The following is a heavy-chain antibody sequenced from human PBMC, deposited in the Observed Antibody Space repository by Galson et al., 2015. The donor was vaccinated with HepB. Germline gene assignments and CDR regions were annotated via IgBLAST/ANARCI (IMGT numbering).Heavy chain of an antibody. D-gene: IGHD6-13*01. J-gene: IGHJ4*02. CDR2: INPNSGGT. Sequence: SVKVSCKASGYTFTGYYMHWVRQAPGQGLEWMGRINPNSGGTNYAQKFQGSVTMTRDTSISTAYMELSRLRSADTAVYYCVSGSWYREGDACFDYWGQGTLVTVSS. V-gene: IGHV1-2*06. CDR1: GYTFTGYY. CDR3: VSGSWYREGDACFDY.